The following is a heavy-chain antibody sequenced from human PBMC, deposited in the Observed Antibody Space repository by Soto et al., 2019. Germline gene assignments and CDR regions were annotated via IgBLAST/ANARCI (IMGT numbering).Heavy chain of an antibody. Sequence: PSETLSLTCAVYGTSFSRYYWTWIRQPPGKGLEWIGEINHNGTTNYNPSLKSRVTISVDTSKNQFALMLSSVTAADTAVYYCARGGGCSTSICPGYWGQGALVTVSS. CDR2: INHNGTT. J-gene: IGHJ4*02. CDR3: ARGGGCSTSICPGY. V-gene: IGHV4-34*01. D-gene: IGHD2-2*01. CDR1: GTSFSRYY.